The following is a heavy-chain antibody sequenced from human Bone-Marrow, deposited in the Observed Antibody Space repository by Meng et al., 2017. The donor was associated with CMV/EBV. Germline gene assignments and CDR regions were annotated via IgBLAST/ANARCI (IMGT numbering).Heavy chain of an antibody. CDR1: GYDFFGYW. V-gene: IGHV5-51*01. D-gene: IGHD3-3*01. CDR2: IYPDDSQT. J-gene: IGHJ4*02. Sequence: GESLKISCKGSGYDFFGYWIAWVRQMPGKGLEWMALIYPDDSQTRYSPSFQGQVTISADKSISTAYLQWSSLKASDTAIYYCARHFSGAGFSEWFFDYWGQGTLVTVSS. CDR3: ARHFSGAGFSEWFFDY.